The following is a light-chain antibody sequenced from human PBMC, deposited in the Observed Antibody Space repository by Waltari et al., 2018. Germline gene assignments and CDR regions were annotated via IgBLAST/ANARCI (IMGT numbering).Light chain of an antibody. CDR2: DVS. Sequence: QSALTQPASVSGSPGQSITISCTGTSRDVGGYTSASWYQPHPGHPPNLMISDVSNRPSGISNRFSGSKSGNTASLTISGLQAEDEAHYYCSSYTTSFTLVFGGGTKLTVL. J-gene: IGLJ2*01. CDR1: SRDVGGYTS. V-gene: IGLV2-14*03. CDR3: SSYTTSFTLV.